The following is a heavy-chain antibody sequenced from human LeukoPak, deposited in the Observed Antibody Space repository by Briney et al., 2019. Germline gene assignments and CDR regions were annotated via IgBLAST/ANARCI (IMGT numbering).Heavy chain of an antibody. CDR3: ARVLGYSSGWYIYYYYMDV. V-gene: IGHV3-30*04. CDR1: GFTFSNYA. J-gene: IGHJ6*03. CDR2: ISYDDTNK. Sequence: GGSLRLSCAASGFTFSNYALHWVRQAPGKGLEWVAVISYDDTNKYYVDSVKGRFTISRDNSKNTLYLQMNSLRAEDTAVYYCARVLGYSSGWYIYYYYMDVWGKGTTVTISS. D-gene: IGHD6-19*01.